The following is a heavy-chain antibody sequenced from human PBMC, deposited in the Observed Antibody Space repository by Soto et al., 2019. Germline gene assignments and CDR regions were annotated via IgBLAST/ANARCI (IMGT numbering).Heavy chain of an antibody. CDR1: GGSINSRSHH. V-gene: IGHV4-39*01. CDR3: ARHGSGYSGYDRFDY. J-gene: IGHJ4*02. CDR2: IYYSGNT. Sequence: SETLSLTCTVSGGSINSRSHHWAWIRQPPGKGLEWIGSIYYSGNTNYNPSLKSRVTFSVHTSKNQFSLKVSSVTAADTAVYYCARHGSGYSGYDRFDYWGQGTVVTVSS. D-gene: IGHD5-12*01.